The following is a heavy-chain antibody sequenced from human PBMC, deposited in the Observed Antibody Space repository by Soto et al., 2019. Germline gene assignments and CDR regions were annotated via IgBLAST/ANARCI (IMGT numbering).Heavy chain of an antibody. CDR1: GYTFTSYG. J-gene: IGHJ4*02. CDR2: ISGYNGNT. CDR3: ARDLGGQIVDY. Sequence: QVQLVQSGAEVKKPGASVKVSCKASGYTFTSYGISWVRQAPGQGLEWMGWISGYNGNTKYAQKLQGRVTMTTDTSTSTADMELRSLRSDDTAVYYGARDLGGQIVDYWGQGTLVTVSS. D-gene: IGHD1-26*01. V-gene: IGHV1-18*01.